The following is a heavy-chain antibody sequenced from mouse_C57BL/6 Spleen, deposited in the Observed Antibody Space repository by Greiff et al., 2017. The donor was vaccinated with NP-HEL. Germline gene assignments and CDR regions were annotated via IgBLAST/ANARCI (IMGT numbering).Heavy chain of an antibody. J-gene: IGHJ1*03. V-gene: IGHV5-9-1*02. Sequence: EVQGVESGEGLVKPGGSLKLSCAASGFTFSSYAMSWVRQTPEKRLEWVAYISSGGDYIYYADTVKGRFTISRDNARNTLYLQMSSLKSEDTAMYYCTRAGSSTRYFDVWGTGTTVTVSS. CDR2: ISSGGDYI. D-gene: IGHD1-1*01. CDR1: GFTFSSYA. CDR3: TRAGSSTRYFDV.